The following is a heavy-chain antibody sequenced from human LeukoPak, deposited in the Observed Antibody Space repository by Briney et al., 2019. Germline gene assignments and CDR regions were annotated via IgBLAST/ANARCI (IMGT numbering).Heavy chain of an antibody. CDR1: GFTFSSYA. V-gene: IGHV3-23*01. CDR3: AFRYDNYYGSGSYLSSLDY. J-gene: IGHJ4*02. Sequence: GGPLRLSCAASGFTFSSYAMSWVRQAPGKGLEWVSAISGSGGSTYYADSVKGRFTISRDNSKNTLYLQMNSLRAEDTAVYYCAFRYDNYYGSGSYLSSLDYWGQGTLVTVSS. D-gene: IGHD3-10*01. CDR2: ISGSGGST.